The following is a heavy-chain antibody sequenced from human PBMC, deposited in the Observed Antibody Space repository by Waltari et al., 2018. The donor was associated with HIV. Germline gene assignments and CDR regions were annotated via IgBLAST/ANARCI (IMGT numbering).Heavy chain of an antibody. CDR1: GYSFTNYW. CDR2: IYPGDSDT. V-gene: IGHV5-51*01. J-gene: IGHJ6*02. CDR3: ARQRGTTRRRFYYYGMDV. Sequence: EVQLVQSGAEVKKPGESLKISCKGSGYSFTNYWIGWVRQMPGKGLEWMGIIYPGDSDTRYSPSFQGQVTISADKSITTAYLQWSSLRASDTAMYYCARQRGTTRRRFYYYGMDVWGQGTTVTVSS. D-gene: IGHD1-7*01.